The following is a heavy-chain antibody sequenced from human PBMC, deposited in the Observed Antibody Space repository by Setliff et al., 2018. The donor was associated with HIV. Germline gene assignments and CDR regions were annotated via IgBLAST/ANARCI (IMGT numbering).Heavy chain of an antibody. CDR1: GFTFSSFA. D-gene: IGHD3-22*01. CDR2: ISAYDDST. J-gene: IGHJ3*01. Sequence: PGGSLRLSCAASGFTFSSFAMSWVRQAPGKGPEWVSGISAYDDSTYYADSVKGRFTVSTDNPKDTLFLQMHSLRAEDTARYYCARPRSGGSDYYYADAFDVWGQGTMVTVSS. CDR3: ARPRSGGSDYYYADAFDV. V-gene: IGHV3-23*01.